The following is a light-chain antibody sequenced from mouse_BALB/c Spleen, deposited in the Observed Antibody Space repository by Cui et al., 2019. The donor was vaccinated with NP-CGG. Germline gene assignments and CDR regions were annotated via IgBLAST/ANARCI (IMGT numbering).Light chain of an antibody. Sequence: QAVATHESAITTSPGETVTLTCRSSTGAVTTSNYANWVQEKPDHLFTGLIGGTNNRAPSVPARFSGSLIGDKAALTITGAQTEDEAIYFCALWYSNHWVFGGGTKLTVL. CDR3: ALWYSNHWV. J-gene: IGLJ1*01. CDR1: TGAVTTSNY. V-gene: IGLV1*01. CDR2: GTN.